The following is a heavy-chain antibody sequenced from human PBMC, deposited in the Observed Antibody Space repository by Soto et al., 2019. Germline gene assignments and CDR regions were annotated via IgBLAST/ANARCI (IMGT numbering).Heavy chain of an antibody. CDR1: GDSISRGGYY. V-gene: IGHV4-31*03. Sequence: SETLSLTCNVSGDSISRGGYYWSWIRQHPGEGLEWPGYIYFGGSNYNNPSLKGRVSISVDTSKNSLYLQMNSLRAEDTAVYYCARFQGRWPFDYWGQGTLVTVSS. J-gene: IGHJ4*02. CDR2: IYFGGSN. D-gene: IGHD6-13*01. CDR3: ARFQGRWPFDY.